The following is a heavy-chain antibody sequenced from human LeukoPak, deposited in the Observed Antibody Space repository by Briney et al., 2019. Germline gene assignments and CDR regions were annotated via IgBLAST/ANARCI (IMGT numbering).Heavy chain of an antibody. D-gene: IGHD5-12*01. CDR1: GGTFSSYA. CDR2: IIPIFGTA. CDR3: ARGGGYSGYVPFDY. V-gene: IGHV1-69*13. J-gene: IGHJ4*02. Sequence: ASVKVSCKASGGTFSSYAISWVRQAPGQGLEWMGGIIPIFGTANYAQKFQGRVTITADESTSTAYMELSSLRSEDTAVYYCARGGGYSGYVPFDYWGQGTLVTVSS.